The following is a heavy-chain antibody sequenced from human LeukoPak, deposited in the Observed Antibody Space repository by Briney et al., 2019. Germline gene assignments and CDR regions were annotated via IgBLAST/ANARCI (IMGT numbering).Heavy chain of an antibody. Sequence: PGGSLRLSCAASGFTFSSYAMSWVRQAPGKGPEWVSILSGGGGDTYYADSVNGRFTISRDNSKKTLYLQMNSLRAEDTAVYYCAKDRYYDSRRAYDYWGQGTLVTVSS. CDR1: GFTFSSYA. D-gene: IGHD3-22*01. CDR3: AKDRYYDSRRAYDY. CDR2: LSGGGGDT. V-gene: IGHV3-23*01. J-gene: IGHJ4*02.